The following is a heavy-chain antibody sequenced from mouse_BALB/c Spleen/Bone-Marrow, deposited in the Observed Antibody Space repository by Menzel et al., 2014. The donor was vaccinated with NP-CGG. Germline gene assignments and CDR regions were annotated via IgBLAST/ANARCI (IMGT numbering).Heavy chain of an antibody. CDR1: GYSFTSYT. V-gene: IGHV1S26*01. J-gene: IGHJ3*01. CDR3: AREYYGYWFAY. Sequence: QVQLQQSGAELAKPGASVKMSCKASGYSFTSYTMHWVKQRPGQDLEWVGLINPNNGYTNYNQKFKDKATLTADKSSSTAYMQLSILTSEDSAVYYCAREYYGYWFAYWGQGTLVPVSA. CDR2: INPNNGYT. D-gene: IGHD2-2*01.